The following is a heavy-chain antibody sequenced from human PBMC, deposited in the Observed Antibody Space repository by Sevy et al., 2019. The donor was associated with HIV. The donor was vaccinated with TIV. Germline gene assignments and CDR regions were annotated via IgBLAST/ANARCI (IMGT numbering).Heavy chain of an antibody. CDR2: ISAYNGNT. D-gene: IGHD3-3*01. CDR3: ARRGVYDFWSGYLGYYYYGMDV. V-gene: IGHV1-18*01. J-gene: IGHJ6*02. CDR1: GYTFTSYG. Sequence: ASVKVSCKASGYTFTSYGISWVRQAPGQGLEWMGWISAYNGNTNYAQKLQGRVTMTTDTSTSTAYMELRSLRPDDTAVYYCARRGVYDFWSGYLGYYYYGMDVWGQGTTVTVSS.